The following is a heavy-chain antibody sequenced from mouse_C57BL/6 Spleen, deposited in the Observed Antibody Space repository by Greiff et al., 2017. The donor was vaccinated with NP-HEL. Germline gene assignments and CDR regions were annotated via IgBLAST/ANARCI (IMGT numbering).Heavy chain of an antibody. J-gene: IGHJ3*01. CDR2: IGPSDSYT. CDR3: ARGDSWFAY. CDR1: GYTFTSYW. Sequence: QVQLQQPGAELVMPGASVKLSCKASGYTFTSYWMHWVKQRPGQGLEWIGEIGPSDSYTNYNQKFKGKSTLTVDKSSSTAYMQLSSLTSEESAVCYCARGDSWFAYWGQGTLVTVSA. V-gene: IGHV1-69*01.